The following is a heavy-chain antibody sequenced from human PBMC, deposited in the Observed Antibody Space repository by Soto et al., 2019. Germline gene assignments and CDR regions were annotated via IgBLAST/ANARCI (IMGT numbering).Heavy chain of an antibody. D-gene: IGHD5-12*01. V-gene: IGHV4-59*01. Sequence: PSETLSLTCTVSGGSISSYYWSWIRQPPGKGLEWIGYIYYSGSTNYNPSLKSRVTISVDTSKNQFSLKLSSVTAADTAVYYCARVNARYSDIDYWGQGTLVTVSS. J-gene: IGHJ4*02. CDR3: ARVNARYSDIDY. CDR1: GGSISSYY. CDR2: IYYSGST.